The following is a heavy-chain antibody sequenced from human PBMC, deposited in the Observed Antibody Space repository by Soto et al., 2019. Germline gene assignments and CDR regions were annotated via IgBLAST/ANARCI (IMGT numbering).Heavy chain of an antibody. CDR1: GGSISSGGYS. V-gene: IGHV4-30-2*01. J-gene: IGHJ4*02. CDR3: ARGSGSGSYFAIPYFDY. Sequence: PSETLSLTCAVSGGSISSGGYSWSWIRQPPGKGLEWIGYTYHSGSTYYNPSLKSRVTISVDRSKNQFSLKLSSVTAADTAVYYCARGSGSGSYFAIPYFDYWGQGTLVTVSS. D-gene: IGHD3-10*01. CDR2: TYHSGST.